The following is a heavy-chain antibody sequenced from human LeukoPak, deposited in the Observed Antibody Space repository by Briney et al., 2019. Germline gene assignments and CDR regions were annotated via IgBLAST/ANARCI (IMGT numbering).Heavy chain of an antibody. J-gene: IGHJ6*04. CDR3: ATLGAYCSGGSCYDQNYYYYYGMDV. D-gene: IGHD2-15*01. CDR2: INWNGGST. Sequence: GGSLRLSCAASGFTFDDYGMSWVRQAPGKGLEWVSGINWNGGSTGYADSVKGRFTISRDNAKNSLYLQMNSLRAEDTALYYCATLGAYCSGGSCYDQNYYYYYGMDVWGKGPTVTVSS. V-gene: IGHV3-20*04. CDR1: GFTFDDYG.